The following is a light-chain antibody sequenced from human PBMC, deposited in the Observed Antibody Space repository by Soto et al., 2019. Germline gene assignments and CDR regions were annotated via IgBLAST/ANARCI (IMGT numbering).Light chain of an antibody. CDR3: CSYAGSYTYV. CDR1: SSDVGGYNF. Sequence: QSALTQPRSVSGSPGQSVTMSCTGTSSDVGGYNFVSWYQHHPGKAPKLIIYNVIQRPSGVPDRFSASKYDNTASLTISGLQAEDEADYYCCSYAGSYTYVFGTGTKVTVL. CDR2: NVI. V-gene: IGLV2-11*01. J-gene: IGLJ1*01.